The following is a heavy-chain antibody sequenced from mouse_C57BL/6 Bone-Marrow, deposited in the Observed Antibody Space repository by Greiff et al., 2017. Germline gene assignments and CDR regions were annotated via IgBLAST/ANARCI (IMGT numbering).Heavy chain of an antibody. CDR3: ANYYGSWGFAY. CDR2: IHPNSGST. Sequence: VQLQQPGAELVKPGASVKLSCKASGYTFTSYWMHWVKQRPGQGLEWIGMIHPNSGSTNYNEKFKSKATLTVDKSSSTAYMQLSSLTSEDAAVYYCANYYGSWGFAYWGQGTLVTVSA. D-gene: IGHD1-1*01. CDR1: GYTFTSYW. J-gene: IGHJ3*01. V-gene: IGHV1-64*01.